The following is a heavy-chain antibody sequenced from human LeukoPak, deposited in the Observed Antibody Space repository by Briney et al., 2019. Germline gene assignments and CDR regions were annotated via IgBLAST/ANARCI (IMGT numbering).Heavy chain of an antibody. V-gene: IGHV4-59*01. CDR1: GGSISIYY. CDR3: ARAVGGVASYFDY. J-gene: IGHJ4*02. Sequence: SETLSLTCTVSGGSISIYYWSWIRQPPGKGLEWIGYIYYSGSTNYNPSLKSRVTISVDTSKNQFSLKLSSVTAADTAVYYCARAVGGVASYFDYWGQGTLVTVSS. D-gene: IGHD1-26*01. CDR2: IYYSGST.